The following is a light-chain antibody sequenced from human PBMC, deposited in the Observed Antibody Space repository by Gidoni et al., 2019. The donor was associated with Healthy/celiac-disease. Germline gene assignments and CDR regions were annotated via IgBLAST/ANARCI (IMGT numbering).Light chain of an antibody. CDR3: QQYGISRWT. CDR1: QSVSSSY. Sequence: EIVLTQSPGTLSLSPGERATLACRAIQSVSSSYLAWYQQKPGQAPRILIYGASSMATGIPDRFSGIGSGTDFTLTISRLEPEDFAVYYCQQYGISRWTFGQGTKVEIK. CDR2: GAS. J-gene: IGKJ1*01. V-gene: IGKV3-20*01.